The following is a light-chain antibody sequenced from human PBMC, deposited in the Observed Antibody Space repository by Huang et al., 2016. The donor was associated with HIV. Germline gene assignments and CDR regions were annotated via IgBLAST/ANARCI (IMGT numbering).Light chain of an antibody. V-gene: IGKV1-39*01. CDR1: QTINTY. Sequence: DIQMTQSPSSLSASVGDRVTITCRASQTINTYLNWYQQKPGKAPKLRIYAASSLHSGVPSRFSGSGSGTDFTLTSSGLQREDFATYFCQQTYSTPRTFGQGTRVEIK. CDR2: AAS. J-gene: IGKJ1*01. CDR3: QQTYSTPRT.